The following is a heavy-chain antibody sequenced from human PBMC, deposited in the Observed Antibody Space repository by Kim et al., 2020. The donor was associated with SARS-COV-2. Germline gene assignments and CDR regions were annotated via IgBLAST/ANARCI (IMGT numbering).Heavy chain of an antibody. J-gene: IGHJ4*02. CDR3: AAIYRIAAAGTAYFDY. D-gene: IGHD6-13*01. Sequence: SRKSRVTISVDTSKNQFSLKLSSVTAADTAVYYCAAIYRIAAAGTAYFDYWGQGTLVTVSS. V-gene: IGHV4-39*07.